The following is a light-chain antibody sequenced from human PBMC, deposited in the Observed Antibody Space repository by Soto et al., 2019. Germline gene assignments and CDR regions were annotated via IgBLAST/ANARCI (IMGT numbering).Light chain of an antibody. Sequence: QSALTQPASVSGSPGQSITISCTGTSSDIGGYNYVSWYQHHPGKAPKLIIYDVSHWPSGVSNRFSASKSGNTASLTISGLQAENEADYYCSSYRSGATYVFGTGTKLTVL. CDR1: SSDIGGYNY. J-gene: IGLJ1*01. CDR2: DVS. CDR3: SSYRSGATYV. V-gene: IGLV2-14*03.